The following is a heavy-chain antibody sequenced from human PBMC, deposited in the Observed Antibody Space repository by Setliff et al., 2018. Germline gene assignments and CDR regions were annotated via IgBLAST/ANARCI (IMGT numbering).Heavy chain of an antibody. CDR1: GYTFTLYY. CDR3: ARDRVWGTLDAFDI. Sequence: ASVKVSCKASGYTFTLYYLHWVRQAPGQGLEWMGRINANSGGTNYAQEFQGRVTMTRDTSISTAYKDLSRLRSDDTAVYYCARDRVWGTLDAFDIWGQGTVVTVSS. J-gene: IGHJ3*02. CDR2: INANSGGT. D-gene: IGHD3-16*01. V-gene: IGHV1-2*06.